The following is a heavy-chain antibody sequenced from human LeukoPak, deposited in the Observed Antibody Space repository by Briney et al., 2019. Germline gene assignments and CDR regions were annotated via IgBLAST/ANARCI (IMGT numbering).Heavy chain of an antibody. CDR3: AKLGLGSSGYPDDY. CDR1: GFNFGIYG. CDR2: ISGSGGST. V-gene: IGHV3-23*01. D-gene: IGHD3-22*01. J-gene: IGHJ4*02. Sequence: PGGSLRLSCTASGFNFGIYGMHWVRQAPGKELEWVSAISGSGGSTYYADSVKGRFTISRDNSKNTLYLQMNSLRAEDTAVYYCAKLGLGSSGYPDDYWGQGTLVTVSS.